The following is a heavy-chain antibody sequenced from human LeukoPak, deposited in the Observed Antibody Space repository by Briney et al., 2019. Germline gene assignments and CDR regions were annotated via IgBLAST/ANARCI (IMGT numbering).Heavy chain of an antibody. D-gene: IGHD5-18*01. CDR3: ARGPIQQWLYNGMDV. J-gene: IGHJ6*02. CDR2: IRSRAYGGTT. CDR1: EFTFGDHA. Sequence: GGSLRLSCTASEFTFGDHAMSWVRQAPGKGLEWVGFIRSRAYGGTTEYAPAVKGRFLISRDDSKSIAYLHMNSLKTEDTAVYYCARGPIQQWLYNGMDVWGQGTTVSVTS. V-gene: IGHV3-49*04.